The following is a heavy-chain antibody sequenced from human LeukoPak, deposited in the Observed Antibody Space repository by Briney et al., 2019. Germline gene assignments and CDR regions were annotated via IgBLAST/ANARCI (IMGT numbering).Heavy chain of an antibody. CDR2: IYYSGST. CDR3: ARNVGGVTGGY. V-gene: IGHV4-39*07. Sequence: SETLSLTCTVSGGSISSSSYYWGWIRQPPGKGLEWIGSIYYSGSTHYNPSLKSRVTISVDTSKNQFSLNLSSVTAADTAVYYGARNVGGVTGGYWGQGTLVTVSS. CDR1: GGSISSSSYY. J-gene: IGHJ4*02. D-gene: IGHD3-16*01.